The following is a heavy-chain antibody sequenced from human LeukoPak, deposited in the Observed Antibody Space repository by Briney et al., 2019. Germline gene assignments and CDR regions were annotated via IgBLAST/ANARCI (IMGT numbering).Heavy chain of an antibody. CDR1: GFTFSSYS. CDR2: ISSSGSYI. D-gene: IGHD2-8*02. J-gene: IGHJ4*02. CDR3: ASQVGYCTGGSCSAY. Sequence: RGSLRLSCAASGFTFSSYSMTWVRQAPGKGLEWVSSISSSGSYIFYADSVKGRFTISRDNAKKSLFLQMNSLRDEDTAMYYCASQVGYCTGGSCSAYWGQGTLVTVSS. V-gene: IGHV3-21*01.